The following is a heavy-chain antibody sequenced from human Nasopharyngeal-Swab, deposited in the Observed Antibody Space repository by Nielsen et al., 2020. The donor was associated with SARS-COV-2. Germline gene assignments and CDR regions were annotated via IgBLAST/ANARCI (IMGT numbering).Heavy chain of an antibody. CDR3: AREGNYYGSGSPLDY. D-gene: IGHD3-10*01. J-gene: IGHJ4*02. V-gene: IGHV1-3*01. Sequence: ASVKVSCKASGYTFTSYAMHWVRQAPGQRLEWMGWINAGNGNTKYSQKFQGRVTITRDTSASTAYMELSSLRSEDTAVYYCAREGNYYGSGSPLDYWGQGTLVTVSS. CDR2: INAGNGNT. CDR1: GYTFTSYA.